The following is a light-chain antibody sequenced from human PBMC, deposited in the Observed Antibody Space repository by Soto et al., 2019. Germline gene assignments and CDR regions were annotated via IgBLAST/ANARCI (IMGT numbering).Light chain of an antibody. V-gene: IGKV1-17*03. Sequence: IPITPSPSSLSSSVGDRVTITFRASQGISNSLAWFQQKPGKVPKRLIYAASSLQSGVPSRFSGSGSGTEFTLTISSLQPEDFATYYCLQYYSYPLSFGPGTKVDIK. CDR2: AAS. J-gene: IGKJ3*01. CDR1: QGISNS. CDR3: LQYYSYPLS.